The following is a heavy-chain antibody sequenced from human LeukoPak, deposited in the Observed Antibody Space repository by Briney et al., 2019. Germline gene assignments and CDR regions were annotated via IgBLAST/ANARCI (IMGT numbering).Heavy chain of an antibody. Sequence: SETLSLTCAVSGGSICSGDYSWNWIRQPPGKGLEWIGYIAHSGSTYYSPSLKSRVTISVDRSKNQFSLKLSSVTAADTAVYYCARGSGSYYDNSGLDYWGQGTLVTVSS. D-gene: IGHD3-22*01. CDR2: IAHSGST. V-gene: IGHV4-30-2*01. CDR1: GGSICSGDYS. J-gene: IGHJ4*02. CDR3: ARGSGSYYDNSGLDY.